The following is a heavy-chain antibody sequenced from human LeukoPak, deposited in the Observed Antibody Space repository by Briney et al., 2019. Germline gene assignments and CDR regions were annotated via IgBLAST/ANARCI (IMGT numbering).Heavy chain of an antibody. CDR1: GGSFSGYY. CDR2: INHSGST. CDR3: ARGRGAVDY. V-gene: IGHV4-34*01. D-gene: IGHD1-26*01. J-gene: IGHJ4*02. Sequence: SETLSLTCAVYGGSFSGYYWSWIRQPPGKGLGWIGEINHSGSTNYNPSLKSRVTISVDTSKNQFSLKLSSVTAADTAVYYCARGRGAVDYWGQGTLVTVSS.